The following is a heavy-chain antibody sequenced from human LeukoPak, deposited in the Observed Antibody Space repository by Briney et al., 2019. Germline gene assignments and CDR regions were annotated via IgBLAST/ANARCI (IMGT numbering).Heavy chain of an antibody. J-gene: IGHJ4*02. CDR1: GFTFSNFA. V-gene: IGHV3-23*01. D-gene: IGHD3-10*01. CDR3: TTGIRGD. CDR2: VSGSGGST. Sequence: GGSLRLSCAASGFTFSNFAMSWVRQAPGKGLEWVSAVSGSGGSTYYADSVKGRFTISRDNSKNTLYLQMNSLRAEDTAVYYCTTGIRGDWGQGTLVTVSS.